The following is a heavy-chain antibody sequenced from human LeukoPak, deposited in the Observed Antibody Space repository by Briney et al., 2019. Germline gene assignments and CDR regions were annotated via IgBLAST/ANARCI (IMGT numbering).Heavy chain of an antibody. D-gene: IGHD1-20*01. CDR2: TYYRSKWYN. CDR3: ARDSDDNWNVRGYYYYYMDV. J-gene: IGHJ6*03. V-gene: IGHV6-1*01. CDR1: GDSVSSNSAA. Sequence: SQTLSLTCAISGDSVSSNSAAWNWIRQSPSRSLEWLGRTYYRSKWYNDYAVSVKSRITINPDTSKNQFSLQLNSVTPEDTAVYYCARDSDDNWNVRGYYYYYMDVWGKGTTVTVSS.